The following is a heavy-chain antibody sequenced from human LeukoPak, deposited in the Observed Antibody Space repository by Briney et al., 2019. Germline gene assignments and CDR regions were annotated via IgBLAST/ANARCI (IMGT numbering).Heavy chain of an antibody. CDR2: FDPEDGET. Sequence: ASVKVSCKVSGYTLTELSMHWVRQAPGKGLEWMGGFDPEDGETIYAQKFQGRVTMTEDTSTDTAYVELSSLRSEDTAVYYCAKPPKYSYGPLDYWGQGTLVTVSS. V-gene: IGHV1-24*01. CDR1: GYTLTELS. J-gene: IGHJ4*02. CDR3: AKPPKYSYGPLDY. D-gene: IGHD5-18*01.